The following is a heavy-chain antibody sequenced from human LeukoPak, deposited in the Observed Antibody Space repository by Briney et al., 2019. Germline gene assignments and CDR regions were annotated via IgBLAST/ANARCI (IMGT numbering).Heavy chain of an antibody. CDR1: GFTFSSYG. J-gene: IGHJ4*02. CDR2: ISYDGSNK. V-gene: IGHV3-30*18. D-gene: IGHD3-10*01. Sequence: GRSLRLSCAASGFTFSSYGMHWVRQAPGKGLEWVAVISYDGSNKYYADSVKGRFTISGDNSKNTLYLQMNSLRAEDTAVYYCAKDAPGPWDYWGQRTLVTVSS. CDR3: AKDAPGPWDY.